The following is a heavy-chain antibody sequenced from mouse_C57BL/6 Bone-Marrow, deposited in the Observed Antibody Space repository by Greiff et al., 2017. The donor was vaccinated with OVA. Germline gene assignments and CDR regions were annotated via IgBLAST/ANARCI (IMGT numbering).Heavy chain of an antibody. CDR2: IYPGSGST. J-gene: IGHJ3*01. D-gene: IGHD1-1*01. CDR3: AGYHYGSSYGFAY. V-gene: IGHV1-55*01. Sequence: VQLQQPGAELVKPGASVKMSCKASGYTFTSYWITWVKQRPGQGLEWIGDIYPGSGSTNYNEKFKSKATLTVDTSSSTAYMQLSSLTSEDSAVYYCAGYHYGSSYGFAYWGQGTLVTVSA. CDR1: GYTFTSYW.